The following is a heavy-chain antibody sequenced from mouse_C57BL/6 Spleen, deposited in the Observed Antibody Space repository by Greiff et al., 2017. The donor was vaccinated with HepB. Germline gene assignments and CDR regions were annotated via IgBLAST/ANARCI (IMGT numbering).Heavy chain of an antibody. D-gene: IGHD2-3*01. CDR2: IHPNSGST. CDR3: AKAYDGYYGGFAY. V-gene: IGHV1-64*01. CDR1: GYTFTSYW. Sequence: VQLQQSGAELVKPGASVKLSCKASGYTFTSYWMHWVKQRPGQGLEWIGMIHPNSGSTNYNEKFKSKATLTVDKSSSTAYMQLSSLTSEDSAVYYGAKAYDGYYGGFAYWGQGTLVTVSA. J-gene: IGHJ3*01.